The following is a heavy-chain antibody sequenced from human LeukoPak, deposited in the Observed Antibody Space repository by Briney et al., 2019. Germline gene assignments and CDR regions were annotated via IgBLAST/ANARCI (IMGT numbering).Heavy chain of an antibody. J-gene: IGHJ3*02. CDR1: GYTFTSYD. D-gene: IGHD3-22*01. CDR2: MNPNSGNT. Sequence: ASVKVSCKASGYTFTSYDINWVRQATGQGLEWMGWMNPNSGNTGYAQKFQGRVTMTRNTSISTAYMELSSLRSDDTAVYYCARDPNYYYDSSGYGAFDIWGQGTMVTVSS. CDR3: ARDPNYYYDSSGYGAFDI. V-gene: IGHV1-8*01.